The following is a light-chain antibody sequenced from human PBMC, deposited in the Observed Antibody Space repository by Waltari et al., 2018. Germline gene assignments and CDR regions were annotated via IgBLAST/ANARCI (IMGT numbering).Light chain of an antibody. V-gene: IGLV2-23*02. Sequence: QSALTQTASVSGSPGQSITISCTGTSSDVGSHNLVSWYQQHPGKDPKLMIYEVSKGPSGVSNRFSGSKSGNTASLTISGLQAEDEADYYCCSYAGSSTSLYVFGTGTKVTVL. CDR1: SSDVGSHNL. J-gene: IGLJ1*01. CDR3: CSYAGSSTSLYV. CDR2: EVS.